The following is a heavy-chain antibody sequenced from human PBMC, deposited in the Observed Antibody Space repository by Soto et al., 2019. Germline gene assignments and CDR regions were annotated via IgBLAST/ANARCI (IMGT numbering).Heavy chain of an antibody. J-gene: IGHJ4*02. CDR2: IKSKTDGGTT. CDR3: TTDSPQFGGVIVNDY. Sequence: EVQLVESGGGLVKPGGSLRLSCAASGFTFSNAWMSWVRQAPGKGLEWVGRIKSKTDGGTTDYAAPVKGRCTISRDDSKNTLYLQMNSLKTEDTAVYYCTTDSPQFGGVIVNDYWGQGTLVTVSS. D-gene: IGHD3-16*02. V-gene: IGHV3-15*01. CDR1: GFTFSNAW.